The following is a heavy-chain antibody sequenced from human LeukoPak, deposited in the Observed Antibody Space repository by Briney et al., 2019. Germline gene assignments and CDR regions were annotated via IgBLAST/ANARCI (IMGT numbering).Heavy chain of an antibody. CDR1: GFTFSNAW. CDR2: IKSKTDGRTT. J-gene: IGHJ4*02. Sequence: GGSLRLSCAASGFTFSNAWMSWVRQAPGKGLEWVGRIKSKTDGRTTDYAAPVKGRFTISRDDSKNTLYLQMNSQKTEDTAVYYCTTDVEMATIQGSFDYWGQGTLVTVSS. CDR3: TTDVEMATIQGSFDY. V-gene: IGHV3-15*01. D-gene: IGHD5-24*01.